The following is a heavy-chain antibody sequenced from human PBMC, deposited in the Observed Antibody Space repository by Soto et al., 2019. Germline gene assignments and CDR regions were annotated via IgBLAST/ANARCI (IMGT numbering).Heavy chain of an antibody. CDR3: TRAAFGDGMDL. J-gene: IGHJ6*02. CDR2: MCGAGAK. Sequence: DVHLVESGGGSVRPGGSLRLSCAAFGFTYNSYDMHWVRQVAGGGLEWVSSMCGAGAKEYAASVRGRFIISRDNAKNSLYLQMDSLRVGDTAVYYCTRAAFGDGMDLWGQGTPVTVSS. V-gene: IGHV3-13*01. CDR1: GFTYNSYD. D-gene: IGHD3-10*01.